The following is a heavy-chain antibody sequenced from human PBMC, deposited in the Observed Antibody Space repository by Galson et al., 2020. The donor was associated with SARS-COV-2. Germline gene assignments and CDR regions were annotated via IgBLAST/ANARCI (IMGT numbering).Heavy chain of an antibody. J-gene: IGHJ5*02. CDR3: ARRYSNSWYRWGWFDP. D-gene: IGHD6-13*01. CDR2: INHSGST. CDR1: GGSFNNYY. V-gene: IGHV4-34*01. Sequence: SETLSLTCAVYGGSFNNYYWNWIRQPPGKGLEWIGEINHSGSTNYNPSLKSRVTISVDTSKNQFSLKLSSVTAADTAVYYCARRYSNSWYRWGWFDPWGQGTLVTVSS.